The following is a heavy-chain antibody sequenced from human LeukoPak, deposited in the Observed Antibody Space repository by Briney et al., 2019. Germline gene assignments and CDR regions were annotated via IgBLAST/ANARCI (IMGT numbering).Heavy chain of an antibody. CDR3: VQRGYDYYSVRFFYAEYFHT. D-gene: IGHD3-22*01. CDR1: GLTFTDFA. Sequence: GGSLRLSCTASGLTFTDFAMNWVRQAPGKGLEWVAAISGRGQSTYYADSVKGRFIISMDNSNNMMFLQMNSLRVEDTALYYCVQRGYDYYSVRFFYAEYFHTWGQGTLVTVAS. V-gene: IGHV3-23*01. J-gene: IGHJ1*01. CDR2: ISGRGQST.